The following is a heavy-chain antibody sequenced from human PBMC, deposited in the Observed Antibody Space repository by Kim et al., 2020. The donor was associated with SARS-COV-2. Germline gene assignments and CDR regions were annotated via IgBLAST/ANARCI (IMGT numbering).Heavy chain of an antibody. CDR1: GGTFSSYA. CDR2: IIPILGIA. D-gene: IGHD1-7*01. J-gene: IGHJ3*02. V-gene: IGHV1-69*04. Sequence: SVKVSCKASGGTFSSYAISWVRQVPGQGLEWMGRIIPILGIANYAQKFQGRVTITADKSTSTAYMELSSLRSEDTAVYYCASPYNWNYGDAFDIWGQGTMVTVSS. CDR3: ASPYNWNYGDAFDI.